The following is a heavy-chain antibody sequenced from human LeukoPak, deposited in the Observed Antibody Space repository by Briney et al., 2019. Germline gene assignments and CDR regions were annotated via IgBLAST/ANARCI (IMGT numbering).Heavy chain of an antibody. CDR3: VRQVITLRSRLDY. Sequence: SETLSLTCAVSGDSVGSSGYYWGWIRQPPGKGLEWIGSIHYSGSTYYNPSLKSRLTMSVDTSKNQFSLKLTSVTAADTAVYYCVRQVITLRSRLDYWGQETLVTVSS. V-gene: IGHV4-39*01. CDR2: IHYSGST. D-gene: IGHD3-16*01. J-gene: IGHJ4*02. CDR1: GDSVGSSGYY.